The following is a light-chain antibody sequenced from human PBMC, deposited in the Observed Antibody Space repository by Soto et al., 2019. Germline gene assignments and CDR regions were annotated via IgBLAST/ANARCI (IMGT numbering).Light chain of an antibody. CDR1: QDISNH. CDR2: DAS. Sequence: DIQMTQSPSSLSASVGDRVTVTCQASQDISNHLNWYQQRPGMAPKLLIYDASSLQTGAPSRFSGSGSGTDFTFTISNLQPEDTATYYCQQYDDCLSLTFGGGTKVDIK. CDR3: QQYDDCLSLT. V-gene: IGKV1-33*01. J-gene: IGKJ4*01.